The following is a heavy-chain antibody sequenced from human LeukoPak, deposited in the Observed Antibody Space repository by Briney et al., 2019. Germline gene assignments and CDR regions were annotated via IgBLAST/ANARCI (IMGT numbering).Heavy chain of an antibody. V-gene: IGHV1-69*05. J-gene: IGHJ5*02. Sequence: SVKVSCKASGGTFSSYAISWVRQAPGQGLEWLGGIIPIFGTANYAQKFQGRVTITTDESTSTAYMELSSLRSEDTAVYYCARGHGSVPGVNWFDPWGQGTLFTVSS. D-gene: IGHD2-2*03. CDR3: ARGHGSVPGVNWFDP. CDR2: IIPIFGTA. CDR1: GGTFSSYA.